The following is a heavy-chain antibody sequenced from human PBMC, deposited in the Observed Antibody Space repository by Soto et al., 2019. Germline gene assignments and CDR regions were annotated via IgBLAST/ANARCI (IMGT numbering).Heavy chain of an antibody. J-gene: IGHJ4*02. D-gene: IGHD3-10*01. V-gene: IGHV4-34*01. Sequence: SETLSLTCAVYGGSFSGYYWSWIRQPPGKGLEWIGEINHSGSTNYNPSLKSRVTISVDTSKNQFSLKLSSVTAADTAVYYCARNGPPFGELLYCYFDYWGQGTLVTVSS. CDR1: GGSFSGYY. CDR2: INHSGST. CDR3: ARNGPPFGELLYCYFDY.